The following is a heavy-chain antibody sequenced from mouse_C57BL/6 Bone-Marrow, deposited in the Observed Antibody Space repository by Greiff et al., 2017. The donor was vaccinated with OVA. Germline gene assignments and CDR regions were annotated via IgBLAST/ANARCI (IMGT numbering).Heavy chain of an antibody. D-gene: IGHD2-3*01. CDR2: IPPNSGST. J-gene: IGHJ2*01. CDR1: GYTFTSYW. Sequence: VQLQQPGAELVKPGASVKLSCKASGYTFTSYWMHWVKQRPGQGLEWIGMIPPNSGSTNYNEKFKSKATLTVDKSSSTAYMQLSSLTSEDSAVYYCARGGIYDGYSPDYFDYWGQGTTLTVSS. V-gene: IGHV1-64*01. CDR3: ARGGIYDGYSPDYFDY.